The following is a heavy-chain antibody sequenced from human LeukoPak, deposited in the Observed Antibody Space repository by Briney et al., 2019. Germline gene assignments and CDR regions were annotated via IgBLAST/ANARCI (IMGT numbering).Heavy chain of an antibody. CDR1: GFTFSHNG. D-gene: IGHD3-10*01. CDR3: ARDTYGSGSYYNAPLDY. Sequence: GGSLRLSCVASGFTFSHNGMSWVGQAPGRGREGVSGISGSGGSTYYADSVKGRFTISRDNAKNSLYLQMNSLRAEDTAVYYCARDTYGSGSYYNAPLDYWGQGTLVTVSS. V-gene: IGHV3-23*01. CDR2: ISGSGGST. J-gene: IGHJ4*02.